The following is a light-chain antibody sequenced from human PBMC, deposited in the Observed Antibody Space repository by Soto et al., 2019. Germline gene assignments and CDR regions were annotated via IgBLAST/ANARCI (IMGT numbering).Light chain of an antibody. CDR2: DAS. CDR3: QQYNTYPLT. V-gene: IGKV1-5*01. CDR1: QSISSW. J-gene: IGKJ4*01. Sequence: GDRVTITCRASQSISSWLAWYQQKPGKVPKLLIYDASSLQSGVPSRFSGSGSGTEFTLTISSLQPDDIATYFCQQYNTYPLTFGGGTKVEI.